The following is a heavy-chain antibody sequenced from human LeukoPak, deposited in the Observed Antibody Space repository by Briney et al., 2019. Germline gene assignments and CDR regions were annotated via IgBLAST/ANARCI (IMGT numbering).Heavy chain of an antibody. D-gene: IGHD3-22*01. CDR1: GGSFSGYY. V-gene: IGHV4-34*01. CDR3: ARDQYDSSGYYYYYYFMDV. J-gene: IGHJ6*03. CDR2: INHSGST. Sequence: SETLSLTCAVYGGSFSGYYWSWIRQPPGKGLEWIGEINHSGSTNYNPSLKSRVTISVDTSKNQFSLKLRSVTAADTAVYYCARDQYDSSGYYYYYYFMDVWGKGTTVTTSS.